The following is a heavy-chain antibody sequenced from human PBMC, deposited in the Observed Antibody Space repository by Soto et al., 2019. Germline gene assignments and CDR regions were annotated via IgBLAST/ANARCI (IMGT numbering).Heavy chain of an antibody. CDR1: GAPFSGYY. CDR3: ARGREIFGAVTTFEY. Sequence: SETLSLTCAVYGAPFSGYYWTWIRQPPGKGLEWIGEINHTGSTKYNPSLKSRVTISLDTSKNQFSLSLRSVTAADTAVYYGARGREIFGAVTTFEYWGQG. D-gene: IGHD3-3*01. V-gene: IGHV4-34*01. J-gene: IGHJ4*02. CDR2: INHTGST.